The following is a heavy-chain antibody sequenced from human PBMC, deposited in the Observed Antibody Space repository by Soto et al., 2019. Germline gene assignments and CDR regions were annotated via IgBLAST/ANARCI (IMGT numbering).Heavy chain of an antibody. CDR1: GGSISSSSYY. D-gene: IGHD4-4*01. V-gene: IGHV4-39*01. J-gene: IGHJ5*02. CDR3: ARQDSNYRFDP. Sequence: PSETLSLTCTVSGGSISSSSYYWGWIRQPPGKGLEWIGSIYYSGSTYYNPSLKSRVTISVDTSKNQFSLKLSSVTAADTAVYYCARQDSNYRFDPWGQGTLVTVSS. CDR2: IYYSGST.